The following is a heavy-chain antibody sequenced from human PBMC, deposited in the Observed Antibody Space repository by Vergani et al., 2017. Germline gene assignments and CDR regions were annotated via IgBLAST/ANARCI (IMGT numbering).Heavy chain of an antibody. J-gene: IGHJ6*03. V-gene: IGHV4-38-2*02. D-gene: IGHD3-10*01. CDR3: ARVIFQRFGELAYYMDV. Sequence: QVQLQQSGPGLVKPSETLSLTCSVSGYSISSGYYWGWVRQSPGKGLEWIASIYHTGSTYYNPSLESRVTISVDTSKNQFSLNVTSVSAADTAVYYCARVIFQRFGELAYYMDVWGKGTTVTVSS. CDR2: IYHTGST. CDR1: GYSISSGYY.